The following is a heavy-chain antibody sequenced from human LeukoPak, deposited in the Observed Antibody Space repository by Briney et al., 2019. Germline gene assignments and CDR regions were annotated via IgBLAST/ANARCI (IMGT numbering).Heavy chain of an antibody. J-gene: IGHJ4*02. V-gene: IGHV3-9*01. CDR3: AKDRYSSSWYYFDY. CDR1: GFTFDDYA. CDR2: ISWNSGSI. D-gene: IGHD6-13*01. Sequence: GGSLRLSCAASGFTFDDYAMHRVRQAPGKGLEWVSGISWNSGSIGYADSVKGRFTISRDNAKNSLYLQMNSLRAEDTALYYCAKDRYSSSWYYFDYWGQGTLVTVSS.